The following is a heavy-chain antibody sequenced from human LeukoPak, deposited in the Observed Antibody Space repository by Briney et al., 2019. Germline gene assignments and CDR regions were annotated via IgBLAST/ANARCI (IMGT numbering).Heavy chain of an antibody. D-gene: IGHD3-3*01. CDR2: MKGDGSEK. Sequence: GGSLRLSCAASGFTFSVYWMTWVRQAPGKGLEWVANMKGDGSEKHYEDSVKGRFTISRDNSKNTLYLQMNSLRAEDTAVYYCARDATQYYDFWSGYGYWGQGTLVTVSS. CDR1: GFTFSVYW. CDR3: ARDATQYYDFWSGYGY. J-gene: IGHJ4*02. V-gene: IGHV3-7*01.